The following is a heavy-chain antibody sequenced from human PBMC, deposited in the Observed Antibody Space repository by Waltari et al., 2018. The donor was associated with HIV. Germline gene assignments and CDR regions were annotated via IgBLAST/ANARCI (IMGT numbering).Heavy chain of an antibody. CDR2: ISSYGSTT. CDR1: GFTFRSYW. V-gene: IGHV3-74*01. Sequence: EVQLVESGGGLVQPGGSLRLSCAASGFTFRSYWMHWVRQAPGKGLVLVSCISSYGSTTNYADSVKGRLTISRDNAKNTLYLQRNSLRADDTAVYYCARENTMTYYDALDIWGQGTMVTVSS. CDR3: ARENTMTYYDALDI. D-gene: IGHD4-17*01. J-gene: IGHJ3*02.